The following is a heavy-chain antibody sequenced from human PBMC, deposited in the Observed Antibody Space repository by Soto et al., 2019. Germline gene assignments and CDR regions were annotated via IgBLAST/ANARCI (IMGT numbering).Heavy chain of an antibody. J-gene: IGHJ6*02. CDR3: ARDLWVEPELYYYGMDV. CDR2: IFYSGTT. V-gene: IGHV4-30-4*01. D-gene: IGHD1-1*01. Sequence: QVQLQESGPGLVRPSQTLSLTCTVSGDSTSSADYYWSWIRQTPGKGLEWIGHIFYSGTTYYNPSLKSRLTISVDTSKNHFSLRLTSVTAADTGVYYCARDLWVEPELYYYGMDVWGQGTTVTVSS. CDR1: GDSTSSADYY.